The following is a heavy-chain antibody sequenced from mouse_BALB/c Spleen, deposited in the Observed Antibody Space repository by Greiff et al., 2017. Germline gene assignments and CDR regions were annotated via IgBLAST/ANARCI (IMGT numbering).Heavy chain of an antibody. CDR3: ARSGGNHWYFDV. V-gene: IGHV5-17*02. J-gene: IGHJ1*01. D-gene: IGHD2-1*01. CDR2: ISSGSSTI. Sequence: DVHLVESGGGLVQPGGSRKLSCAASGFTFSSFGMHWVRQAPEKGLEWVAYISSGSSTIYYADTVKGRFTISRDNPKNTLFLQMTSIRSEDTAMYYCARSGGNHWYFDVWGAGTTVTVSS. CDR1: GFTFSSFG.